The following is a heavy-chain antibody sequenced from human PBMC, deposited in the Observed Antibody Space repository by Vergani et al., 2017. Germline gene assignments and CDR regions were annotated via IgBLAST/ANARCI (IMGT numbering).Heavy chain of an antibody. CDR3: ARVIRGY. CDR1: GYSISRGYY. CDR2: VFHSGSA. Sequence: QVQMQESGPGLVKPSQTLSLTCSVSGYSISRGYYWGWIRQPPGKGLEWIATVFHSGSAYYNPSLRRRVTISVETSKNQFSLKLSSVTAADTAVYYCARVIRGYWGQGTLVTVSS. V-gene: IGHV4-38-2*02. J-gene: IGHJ4*02.